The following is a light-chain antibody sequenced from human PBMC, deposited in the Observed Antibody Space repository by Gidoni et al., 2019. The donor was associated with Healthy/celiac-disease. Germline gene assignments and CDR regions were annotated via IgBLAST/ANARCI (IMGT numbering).Light chain of an antibody. J-gene: IGKJ2*04. Sequence: DIVMTQSPLSLPVTPGEPASISCRSSQSLLHSNGYNSLDWYLQKPGQSPQLLIYLGSNRAAGVPDRFSGSESGTDFTLKISRVEAEDVGVYYCMQALQTPWSSFGQGTKLEIK. CDR3: MQALQTPWSS. CDR1: QSLLHSNGYNS. CDR2: LGS. V-gene: IGKV2-28*01.